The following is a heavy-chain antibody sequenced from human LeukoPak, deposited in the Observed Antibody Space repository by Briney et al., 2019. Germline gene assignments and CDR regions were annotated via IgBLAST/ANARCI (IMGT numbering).Heavy chain of an antibody. D-gene: IGHD4-23*01. CDR2: IYHSGST. CDR3: ARDDYGGNSPFDY. Sequence: TSETLSLTCTVSGYSISSGYYWGWIRQPPGKGLEWIGSIYHSGSTYYNPSLKSRVTISVDTSKNQFSLKLSSVTAADTAVYYCARDDYGGNSPFDYWGQGTLVTVSS. CDR1: GYSISSGYY. J-gene: IGHJ4*02. V-gene: IGHV4-38-2*02.